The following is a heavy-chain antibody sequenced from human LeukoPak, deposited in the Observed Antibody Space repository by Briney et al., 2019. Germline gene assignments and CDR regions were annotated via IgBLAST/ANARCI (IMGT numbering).Heavy chain of an antibody. J-gene: IGHJ4*02. CDR1: GFTFSSYS. CDR3: ARDQYCGGDCIYYFDY. D-gene: IGHD2-21*02. Sequence: PGGSLRLSCAASGFTFSSYSMNWVRQAPGKGLEWVSSISSSSSYIYYADSVKGRFTISRDNAKNSLYLQMNSLRAEDTAVYYCARDQYCGGDCIYYFDYWGQGTPVTVSS. CDR2: ISSSSSYI. V-gene: IGHV3-21*01.